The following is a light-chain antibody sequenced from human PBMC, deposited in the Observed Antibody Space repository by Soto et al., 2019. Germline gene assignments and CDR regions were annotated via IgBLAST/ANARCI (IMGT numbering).Light chain of an antibody. V-gene: IGKV1-39*01. J-gene: IGKJ2*01. Sequence: DIQMTQSPSSLSASVGDRVTITCRASQSIRIYLNWYQQKPGRAPKLLIYAASSLESGVPSRFSGSGSGAELTLTISNLHPEDFATYYCQQSYSTPYTFGQGTELEIK. CDR2: AAS. CDR3: QQSYSTPYT. CDR1: QSIRIY.